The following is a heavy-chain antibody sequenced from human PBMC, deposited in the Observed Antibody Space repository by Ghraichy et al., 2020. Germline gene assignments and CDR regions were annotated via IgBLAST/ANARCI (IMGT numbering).Heavy chain of an antibody. CDR2: ISSSSSYI. V-gene: IGHV3-21*01. CDR3: ARDPYGDWTFDY. D-gene: IGHD4-17*01. CDR1: GFTFSSYS. Sequence: GESLRLSCAASGFTFSSYSMNWVRQAPGKGLEWVSSISSSSSYIYYADSVKGRFTISRDNAKNSLYLQMNSLRAEDTAVYYCARDPYGDWTFDYWGQGTLVTVSS. J-gene: IGHJ4*02.